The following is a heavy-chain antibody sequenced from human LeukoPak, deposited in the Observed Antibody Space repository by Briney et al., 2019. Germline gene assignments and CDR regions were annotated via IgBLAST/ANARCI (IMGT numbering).Heavy chain of an antibody. CDR3: ARDRFLNSSSPFDP. V-gene: IGHV3-30*03. D-gene: IGHD6-13*01. CDR2: ISYDGSNK. Sequence: GSLRLSCAASGFTFSSYGMHWVRQAPGKGLEWVAVISYDGSNKYYADSVKGRFTISRDNSKNTLYLQMNSLRAEDTAVYYCARDRFLNSSSPFDPWGQGTLVTVSS. CDR1: GFTFSSYG. J-gene: IGHJ5*02.